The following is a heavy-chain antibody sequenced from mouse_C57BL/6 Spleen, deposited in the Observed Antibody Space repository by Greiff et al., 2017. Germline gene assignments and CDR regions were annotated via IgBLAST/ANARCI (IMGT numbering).Heavy chain of an antibody. CDR3: ARGGENDYDGGVYYFDY. D-gene: IGHD2-4*01. CDR1: GYTFTSYW. CDR2: IDPSDSET. Sequence: QVQLQQPGAELVRPGSSVKLSCKASGYTFTSYWMPWVKQRPIQGLEWIGNIDPSDSETHYNQKFKDKATLTVDTSSCTAYMQLSSLTSEDSAVYYCARGGENDYDGGVYYFDYWGQGTTLTVSS. J-gene: IGHJ2*01. V-gene: IGHV1-52*01.